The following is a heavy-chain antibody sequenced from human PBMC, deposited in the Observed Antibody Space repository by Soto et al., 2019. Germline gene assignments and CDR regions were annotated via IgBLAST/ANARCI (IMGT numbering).Heavy chain of an antibody. CDR1: GFTFSSYA. J-gene: IGHJ4*02. V-gene: IGHV3-23*01. CDR3: AKDQGAAYCGGDCHLFDY. D-gene: IGHD2-21*02. Sequence: GGSLRLSCAASGFTFSSYAMSWVRQAPGKGLEWVSAISGSGGSTYYADSVKGRFTISRDNSKNTLYLQMNSLRAEDTAVYYCAKDQGAAYCGGDCHLFDYWGQGTLVTVSS. CDR2: ISGSGGST.